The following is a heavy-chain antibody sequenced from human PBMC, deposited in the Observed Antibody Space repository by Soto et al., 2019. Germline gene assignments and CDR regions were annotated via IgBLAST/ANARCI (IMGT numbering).Heavy chain of an antibody. D-gene: IGHD2-2*01. J-gene: IGHJ3*02. CDR3: AKWTDTVVEAALAGGAFDI. CDR1: GFTFSRFD. CDR2: IGSAGDT. V-gene: IGHV3-13*01. Sequence: EVQLVESGGGLVQPGGSLRLSCAASGFTFSRFDMHWVRQVTGKSLEWVSTIGSAGDTYYADSVKGRFTISRDNSKNTVFLHMTSLRAEDTALYYCAKWTDTVVEAALAGGAFDIWGQGTTVTVSS.